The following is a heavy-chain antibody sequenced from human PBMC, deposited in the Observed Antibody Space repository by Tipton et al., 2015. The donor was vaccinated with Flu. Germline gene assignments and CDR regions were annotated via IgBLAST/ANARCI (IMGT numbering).Heavy chain of an antibody. CDR2: IYTSGST. CDR3: ATQRGWGSYSDYYYYMDV. D-gene: IGHD1-26*01. V-gene: IGHV4-4*07. Sequence: TLSLTCTVSGGSISSYYWSWIRQPAGKGLEWIGRIYTSGSTNYNPSLKSRVTMSVDTSKNQFSLKLSSVTAADTAVYYCATQRGWGSYSDYYYYMDVWGKGTTVTVSS. J-gene: IGHJ6*03. CDR1: GGSISSYY.